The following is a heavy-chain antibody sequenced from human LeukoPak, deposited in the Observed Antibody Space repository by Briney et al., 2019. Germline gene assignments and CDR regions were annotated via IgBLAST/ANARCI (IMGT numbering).Heavy chain of an antibody. V-gene: IGHV4-59*01. Sequence: PRETLSLICTVSGGSISSYYWSWIRQPPGKGLEWIGYIYYSENTNYNPSLKSRVTISVDTSKNQFSLKLSSVTAADTAVYYCARSHKAMAGEGLFDYWGQGTLVTVSS. CDR3: ARSHKAMAGEGLFDY. CDR1: GGSISSYY. J-gene: IGHJ4*02. CDR2: IYYSENT. D-gene: IGHD5-18*01.